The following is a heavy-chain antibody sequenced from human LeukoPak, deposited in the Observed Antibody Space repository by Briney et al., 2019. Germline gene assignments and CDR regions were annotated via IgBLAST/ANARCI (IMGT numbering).Heavy chain of an antibody. CDR2: IDLRTGDA. Sequence: ASVKVSCKASGYTFINFWIHLVRQAPGQGLEWMGWIDLRTGDAPSAQTFLGRVTMTRDTSITTAYMELRRLTSDDAAVYYCARDYPHQRFDYWGQGTLVTVSS. V-gene: IGHV1-2*02. CDR1: GYTFINFW. CDR3: ARDYPHQRFDY. J-gene: IGHJ4*02.